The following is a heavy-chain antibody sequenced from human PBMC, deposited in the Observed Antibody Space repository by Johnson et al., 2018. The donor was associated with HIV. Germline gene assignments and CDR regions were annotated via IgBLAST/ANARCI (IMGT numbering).Heavy chain of an antibody. J-gene: IGHJ3*01. Sequence: VQLVESGGGVVQPGRSLRLSCAASGFTFSSYGMHWVRQAPGKGLEWVAVISYDGSNKYYADSVKGRFTISRDNSKNTLYLQMTSLRAEDTAVCYCARSPGKDYGGNSGGFNVWGQETMVTVSS. CDR3: ARSPGKDYGGNSGGFNV. D-gene: IGHD4-23*01. CDR2: ISYDGSNK. CDR1: GFTFSSYG. V-gene: IGHV3-30*19.